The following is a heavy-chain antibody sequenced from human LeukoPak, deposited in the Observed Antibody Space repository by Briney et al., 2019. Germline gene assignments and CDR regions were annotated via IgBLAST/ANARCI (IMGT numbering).Heavy chain of an antibody. CDR1: EFTFSSYA. CDR3: AKDSKPRYSGSRDAFDI. V-gene: IGHV3-23*01. J-gene: IGHJ3*02. D-gene: IGHD1-26*01. Sequence: GGSLRLSCAASEFTFSSYAMSWVRQAPGKGLEWVSAISGSGGSTYYADSVKGRFTISRDNSKNTLYLQMNSLRAEDTAVYYCAKDSKPRYSGSRDAFDIWGQGTMVTVSS. CDR2: ISGSGGST.